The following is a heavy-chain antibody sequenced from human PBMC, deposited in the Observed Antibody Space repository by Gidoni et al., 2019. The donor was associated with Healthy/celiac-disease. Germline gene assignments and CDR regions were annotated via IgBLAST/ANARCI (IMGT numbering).Heavy chain of an antibody. D-gene: IGHD4-17*01. Sequence: QVQLVESGGGVVQPGRSLRLSCAASGFTFSSYAMHWVRQAPGKGLEWVAVISYDGSNKYYADSVKGRVTISRDNSKNTLYLQMNSLRAEDTAVYYCARLRWHDYWGQGTLVTVSS. CDR3: ARLRWHDY. V-gene: IGHV3-30-3*01. CDR2: ISYDGSNK. CDR1: GFTFSSYA. J-gene: IGHJ4*02.